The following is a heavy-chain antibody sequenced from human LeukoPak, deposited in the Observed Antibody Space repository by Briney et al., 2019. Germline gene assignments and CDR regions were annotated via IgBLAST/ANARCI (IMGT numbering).Heavy chain of an antibody. D-gene: IGHD1-26*01. Sequence: GGSLRLSCAASGFTFSSYAMHWVRQAPGKGLEWVAVISYDGSNKYYADSVKGRFTISRDNSKNTLYLQMNSLRAEDTAVYYCARGNQGATTLYYFDYWGQGTLVTVSS. CDR2: ISYDGSNK. V-gene: IGHV3-30-3*01. J-gene: IGHJ4*02. CDR1: GFTFSSYA. CDR3: ARGNQGATTLYYFDY.